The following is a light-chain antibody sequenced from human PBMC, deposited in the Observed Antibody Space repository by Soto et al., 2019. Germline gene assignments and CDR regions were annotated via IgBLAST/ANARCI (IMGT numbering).Light chain of an antibody. CDR1: QDISNY. CDR3: QQYDNPPST. CDR2: DAS. V-gene: IGKV1-33*01. J-gene: IGKJ5*01. Sequence: DIQMTQSPSSLSASVGDRVTITCQASQDISNYLNGYQQKPGQAPKLLIYDASNLEKGVPSRFSGSGSGTDFTVTISSLQTEDIATYYCQQYDNPPSTFGQGTRLEIK.